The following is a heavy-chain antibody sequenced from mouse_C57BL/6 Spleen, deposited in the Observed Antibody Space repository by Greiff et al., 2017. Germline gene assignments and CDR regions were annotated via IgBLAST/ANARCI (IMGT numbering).Heavy chain of an antibody. Sequence: EVQVVESEGGLVQPGRSMKLSCTASGFTFSDYYMAWVRQVPEKGLEWVANINYDGSSTYYLDSLKSRFIISRDNAKNILYLQMSSLKSEDTATYYCAREDYYGSSYGYFDVWGTGTTVTVSS. V-gene: IGHV5-16*01. CDR3: AREDYYGSSYGYFDV. D-gene: IGHD1-1*01. J-gene: IGHJ1*03. CDR1: GFTFSDYY. CDR2: INYDGSST.